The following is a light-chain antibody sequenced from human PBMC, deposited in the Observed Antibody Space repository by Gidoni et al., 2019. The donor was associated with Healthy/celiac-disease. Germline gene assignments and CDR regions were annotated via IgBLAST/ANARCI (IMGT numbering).Light chain of an antibody. V-gene: IGKV3-11*01. Sequence: ELLLTQSPATLSLSPGERATLSCRASQSVSSYLAWYQQKPGQAPRIRIYDASNRATGIPARFSGSGSGTDFTLTISSLEPEDFAVYYGQQRSNWPLTFGGGTKVEIK. CDR3: QQRSNWPLT. J-gene: IGKJ4*01. CDR1: QSVSSY. CDR2: DAS.